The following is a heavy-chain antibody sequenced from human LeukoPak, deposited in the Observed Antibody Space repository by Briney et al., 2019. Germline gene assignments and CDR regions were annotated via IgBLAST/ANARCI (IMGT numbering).Heavy chain of an antibody. CDR1: GFTFSSYY. CDR2: IKQDGSEK. CDR3: ARIRNLYYFDY. Sequence: GGSLRLSCAASGFTFSSYYMSWVRQAPGKGLEWVANIKQDGSEKYYVDSVKGRFTMFRDNAKNALYLQMDSLRDEDTAVYYCARIRNLYYFDYWGQGTLVTVSS. V-gene: IGHV3-7*01. J-gene: IGHJ4*02.